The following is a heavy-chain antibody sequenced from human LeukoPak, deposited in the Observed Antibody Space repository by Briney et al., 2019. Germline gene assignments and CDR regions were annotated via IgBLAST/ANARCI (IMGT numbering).Heavy chain of an antibody. Sequence: GRSLRLSCAASGFTSDDYAMHWVRQAPGKGLEWVSGISWNGGTIGYADSVKGRFTISRDNAKNSLYLQMNSLRAEDTALYYCAKDAHRRKYYYYYYMDVWGKGTTVTISS. CDR3: AKDAHRRKYYYYYYMDV. V-gene: IGHV3-9*02. CDR2: ISWNGGTI. CDR1: GFTSDDYA. J-gene: IGHJ6*03.